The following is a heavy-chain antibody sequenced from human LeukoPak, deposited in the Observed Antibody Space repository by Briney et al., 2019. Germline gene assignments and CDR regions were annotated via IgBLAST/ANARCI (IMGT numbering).Heavy chain of an antibody. CDR1: GFISSTSA. V-gene: IGHV3-21*01. D-gene: IGHD3-9*01. Sequence: GGSLRLSCSASGFISSTSAMNWVRQAPGKGPEWVSSINNVGSHIYYVDSVKGRFTISRDNAKNSVYLQMNNLRAADTAFYYCTRDPAHYLRYGYFDYWGQGILVTVSS. CDR2: INNVGSHI. J-gene: IGHJ4*02. CDR3: TRDPAHYLRYGYFDY.